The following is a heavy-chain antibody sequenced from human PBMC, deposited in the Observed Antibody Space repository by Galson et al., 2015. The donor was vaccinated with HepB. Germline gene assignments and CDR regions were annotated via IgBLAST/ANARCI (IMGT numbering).Heavy chain of an antibody. CDR2: IWYDGSNK. CDR3: ARDKAIVVSGRLNDAFDI. D-gene: IGHD3-22*01. Sequence: SLRLSCAASGFTFSSYGMHWVRQAPGKGLEWVAVIWYDGSNKYYADSVKGRFTISRDNSKNTLYLQMNSLRAEDTAVYYCARDKAIVVSGRLNDAFDIWGQGTMVTVSS. V-gene: IGHV3-33*08. J-gene: IGHJ3*02. CDR1: GFTFSSYG.